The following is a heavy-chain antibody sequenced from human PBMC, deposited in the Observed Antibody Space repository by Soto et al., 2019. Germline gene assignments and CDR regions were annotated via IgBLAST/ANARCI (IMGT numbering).Heavy chain of an antibody. CDR1: GYGFTTYG. J-gene: IGHJ4*02. Sequence: QVHLVQSGAEVKKPGASVKVSCKGSGYGFTTYGITWVRQAPGQGLEWMAWISAHNGNTNYAQKLQGRVTVTRDTSTSTAYMELRSLQADDTAVYYCARGGYGDYGGQGALVTVSS. CDR2: ISAHNGNT. CDR3: ARGGYGDY. V-gene: IGHV1-18*01. D-gene: IGHD1-1*01.